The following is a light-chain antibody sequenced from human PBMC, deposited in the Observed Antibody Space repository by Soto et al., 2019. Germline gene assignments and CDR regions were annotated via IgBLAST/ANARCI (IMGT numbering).Light chain of an antibody. CDR3: HQYNSAPRT. J-gene: IGKJ1*01. Sequence: IALTQSPGTLSLSPGERATLSCRASQSVSSSYVAWYQQKPGQAPRLLIYGASTRATGIPDRFSGSGSGTDFILSISRLEPEDFAVYYCHQYNSAPRTFGQGTKVEI. CDR2: GAS. CDR1: QSVSSSY. V-gene: IGKV3-20*01.